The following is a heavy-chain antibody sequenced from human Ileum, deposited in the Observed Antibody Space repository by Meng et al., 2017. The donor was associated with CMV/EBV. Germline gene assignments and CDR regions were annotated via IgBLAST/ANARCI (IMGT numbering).Heavy chain of an antibody. J-gene: IGHJ4*02. CDR3: STDSGSI. D-gene: IGHD3-10*01. CDR1: RFNCSNDW. Sequence: LRRSCAGSRFNCSNDWMSWVRQAPGKGLEWVGRMKSKSDGGTTEYDAPVKDRFTISRDDSKNTLYLQMNSLKTEDTAVYYCSTDSGSIWGRGTLVTVSS. V-gene: IGHV3-15*01. CDR2: MKSKSDGGTT.